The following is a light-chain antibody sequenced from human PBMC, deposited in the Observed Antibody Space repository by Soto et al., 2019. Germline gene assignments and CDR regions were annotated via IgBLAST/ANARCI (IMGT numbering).Light chain of an antibody. J-gene: IGKJ5*01. CDR2: DAS. CDR3: QQYGGSPRIT. Sequence: LTQAPSFLSASVGDRVTITCRASQGISNYLGWYQQKPGQAPRLLIYDASNRATGIPDRFSGSGSGTDFTLIINRLEPEDVAIYYCQQYGGSPRITFGQGTRLEVK. V-gene: IGKV3-20*01. CDR1: QGISNY.